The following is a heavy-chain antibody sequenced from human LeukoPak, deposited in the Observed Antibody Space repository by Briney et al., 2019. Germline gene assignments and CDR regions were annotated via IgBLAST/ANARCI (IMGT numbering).Heavy chain of an antibody. D-gene: IGHD3-16*01. CDR1: GFTFRTYW. V-gene: IGHV3-74*01. Sequence: GGSLRLSCVASGFTFRTYWMHWVRQAPGKGLEWLSRINPDGNSTTYADSVKGRFTISRDNAKNSLYLQMNSLRAEDTAVYYCARVWGGWRAYYFDYWGQGTLVTVSS. CDR3: ARVWGGWRAYYFDY. CDR2: INPDGNST. J-gene: IGHJ4*02.